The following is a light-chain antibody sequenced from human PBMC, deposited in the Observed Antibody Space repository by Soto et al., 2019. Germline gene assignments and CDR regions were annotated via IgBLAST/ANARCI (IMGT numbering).Light chain of an antibody. CDR1: QSVSSN. CDR3: QQYNNWPVT. J-gene: IGKJ4*01. CDR2: GAS. V-gene: IGKV3-15*01. Sequence: ETVMTQSPATLSVSPGEGATLSCRASQSVSSNLAWYQQKPGQAPRLLFYGASTRATAIPARFSGSGSGTEFTLTISSLQSEDFAVYYCQQYNNWPVTFGGGTKVKIK.